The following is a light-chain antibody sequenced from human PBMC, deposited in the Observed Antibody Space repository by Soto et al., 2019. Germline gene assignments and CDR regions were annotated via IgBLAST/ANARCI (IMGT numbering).Light chain of an antibody. V-gene: IGKV1-27*01. CDR2: AAS. CDR3: QECNTAPTWT. CDR1: QGISNY. J-gene: IGKJ1*01. Sequence: DIQMTQSPSSLSASVGDRVTITCRASQGISNYLAWYQQKPGKVPNLLIYAASTLQSGVPSRFSGSGSGTDLTLIISSLQAEDVATYYCQECNTAPTWTFGQGTNVEV.